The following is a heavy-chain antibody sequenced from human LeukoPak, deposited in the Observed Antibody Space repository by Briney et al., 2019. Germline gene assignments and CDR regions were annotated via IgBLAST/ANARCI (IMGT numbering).Heavy chain of an antibody. D-gene: IGHD3-22*01. J-gene: IGHJ4*02. V-gene: IGHV3-7*01. CDR3: ARDSDDSSGYPPYFDY. CDR1: GFTFSSYG. Sequence: GGSLRLSCAASGFTFSSYGMHWVRQAPGKGLEWVANIKQDGSEKYYVDSVKGRFTISRDNAKNSLYLQMNSLRAEDTAVYYCARDSDDSSGYPPYFDYWGQGTLVTVSS. CDR2: IKQDGSEK.